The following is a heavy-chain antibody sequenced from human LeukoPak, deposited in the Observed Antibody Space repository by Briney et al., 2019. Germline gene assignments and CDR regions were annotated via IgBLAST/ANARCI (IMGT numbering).Heavy chain of an antibody. D-gene: IGHD6-13*01. CDR1: GFTFSSYG. CDR2: IRYDGSNK. Sequence: PGGSLRLSCAASGFTFSSYGMHWLRQAPGKGLEWVAFIRYDGSNKYYADSVKGRFTISRDNSKNTLYLQMNSLRAEDTAVYYCARDRYDSSSWYVGWFDPWGQGTLVTVSS. V-gene: IGHV3-30*02. CDR3: ARDRYDSSSWYVGWFDP. J-gene: IGHJ5*02.